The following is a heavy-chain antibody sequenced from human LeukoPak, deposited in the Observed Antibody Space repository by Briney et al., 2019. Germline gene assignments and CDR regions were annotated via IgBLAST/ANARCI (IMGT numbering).Heavy chain of an antibody. D-gene: IGHD1-26*01. CDR2: IKQDGSEK. CDR1: GFTLRNYA. Sequence: GGSLRLSCAASGFTLRNYAMMWLRQAPGKGPEWVANIKQDGSEKYYVDSVKGRFTISRDNAKNSLYLQMNSLRAEDTAVYYCARDLSGSYYPYFDYWGQGTLVTVSS. CDR3: ARDLSGSYYPYFDY. J-gene: IGHJ4*02. V-gene: IGHV3-7*01.